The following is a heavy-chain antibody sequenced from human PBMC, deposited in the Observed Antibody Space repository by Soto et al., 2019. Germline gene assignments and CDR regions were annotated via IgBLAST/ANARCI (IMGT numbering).Heavy chain of an antibody. Sequence: ASVKVSCKASGYTFTSYAMHWVRQAPGQRLEWMGWINAGNGNTKYSQKFQGRVTITRDTSASTAYMELSSLRSEDTAVYYCARDSMIRSAKVYYYYYGMDVWGQGTTVTVSS. CDR2: INAGNGNT. CDR3: ARDSMIRSAKVYYYYYGMDV. D-gene: IGHD3-22*01. J-gene: IGHJ6*02. CDR1: GYTFTSYA. V-gene: IGHV1-3*01.